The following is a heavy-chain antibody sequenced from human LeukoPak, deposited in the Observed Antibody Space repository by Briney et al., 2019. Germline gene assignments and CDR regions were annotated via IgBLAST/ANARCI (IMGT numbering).Heavy chain of an antibody. CDR3: ARGLRCSSTSCPYYYYYYMDV. D-gene: IGHD2-2*01. CDR1: GYTFASYG. J-gene: IGHJ6*03. Sequence: GASVKVSCKASGYTFASYGISWVRQAPGQGLEWMGWISAYNGNTNYAQKLQGRVTMTTDTSTSTAYMELRSLRSDDTAVYYCARGLRCSSTSCPYYYYYYMDVWGKGTTVTISS. CDR2: ISAYNGNT. V-gene: IGHV1-18*01.